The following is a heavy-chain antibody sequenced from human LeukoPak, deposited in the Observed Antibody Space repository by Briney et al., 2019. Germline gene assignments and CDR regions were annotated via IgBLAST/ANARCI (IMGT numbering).Heavy chain of an antibody. CDR3: AQDQGSQFGYFHY. D-gene: IGHD3-10*01. Sequence: GGSLRLSCTASEFTFSNCGMHGVRQAPGKGLEWVAYIRNDGSAIYYVDSVKGRFTISRDNSKSTLYLQMNSLRVADTAVYYCAQDQGSQFGYFHYWGQGTLVTVSS. J-gene: IGHJ4*02. V-gene: IGHV3-30*02. CDR1: EFTFSNCG. CDR2: IRNDGSAI.